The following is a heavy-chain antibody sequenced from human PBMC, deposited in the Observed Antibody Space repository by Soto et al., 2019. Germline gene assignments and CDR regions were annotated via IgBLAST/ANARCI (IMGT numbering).Heavy chain of an antibody. CDR2: IYYSGRT. CDR1: GGSISSGGYY. CDR3: ARVSDSSGSLDY. Sequence: QVQLQESGPGLVKPSQTLFLTCTVSGGSISSGGYYWSWIRQHPGKGLEWIGYIYYSGRTYYNPSLKSRVTISVDTSKNQFSLKLSSVTAADTAVYYCARVSDSSGSLDYWGQGTLVTVSS. V-gene: IGHV4-31*03. J-gene: IGHJ4*02. D-gene: IGHD3-22*01.